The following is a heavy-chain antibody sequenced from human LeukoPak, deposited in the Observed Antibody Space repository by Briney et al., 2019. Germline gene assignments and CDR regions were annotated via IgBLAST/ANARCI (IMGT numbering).Heavy chain of an antibody. J-gene: IGHJ4*02. V-gene: IGHV3-49*04. D-gene: IGHD3-10*01. CDR2: IRSKAYGGTT. CDR1: GFTFGDYG. Sequence: GGSLRLSCTTSGFTFGDYGMSWVRQAPGKGLEWVGFIRSKAYGGTTEYAASVKGRFTISRDDSKSIAYLQMNSLETEDTAVYYCTRDRLLWYAYWGQGTLVTVSS. CDR3: TRDRLLWYAY.